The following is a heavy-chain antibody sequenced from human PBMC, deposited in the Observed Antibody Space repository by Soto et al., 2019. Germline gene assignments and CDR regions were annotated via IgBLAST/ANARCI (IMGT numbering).Heavy chain of an antibody. CDR2: IYYSGSA. D-gene: IGHD4-17*01. CDR1: GGSISSSTYY. V-gene: IGHV4-39*01. J-gene: IGHJ6*02. Sequence: QLQLQESGPGLVKPSETLSLTCTVSGGSISSSTYYWGWIRQPPGKGLEWIGMIYYSGSAYYNPSIKSRVTISIDTSKNHFSLRLSSVTAADTAVYYCARHGVDYGDYASYYYYGMDVWGRGTTVTVSS. CDR3: ARHGVDYGDYASYYYYGMDV.